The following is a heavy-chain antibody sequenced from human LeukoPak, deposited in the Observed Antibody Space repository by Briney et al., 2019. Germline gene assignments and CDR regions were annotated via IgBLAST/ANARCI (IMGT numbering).Heavy chain of an antibody. V-gene: IGHV3-23*01. CDR2: ISGSGGST. J-gene: IGHJ4*02. Sequence: GGSLRLSCAASGFTFSTYAMSWVRQAPGKGLEWVSAISGSGGSTYYADSVKGRFTISRDNSKNTLYLQMNSLRAEDTAVYCCAKDLGLILGAPLTDYWGQGTLVTVSS. D-gene: IGHD1-26*01. CDR3: AKDLGLILGAPLTDY. CDR1: GFTFSTYA.